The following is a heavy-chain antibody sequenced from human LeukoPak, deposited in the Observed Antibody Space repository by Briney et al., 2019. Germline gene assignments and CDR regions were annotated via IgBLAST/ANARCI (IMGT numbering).Heavy chain of an antibody. Sequence: SVKVSCKGSGYNFDRYGVNWVRQAPGQGLEWMGGITPFFGTTNYAQRFQGRVTITADESTATAYMELSSLRSEDTAVYYCVRGYCDGTSCYDFDYWGQGTLVTVSS. V-gene: IGHV1-69*13. D-gene: IGHD2-2*01. CDR3: VRGYCDGTSCYDFDY. CDR2: ITPFFGTT. J-gene: IGHJ4*02. CDR1: GYNFDRYG.